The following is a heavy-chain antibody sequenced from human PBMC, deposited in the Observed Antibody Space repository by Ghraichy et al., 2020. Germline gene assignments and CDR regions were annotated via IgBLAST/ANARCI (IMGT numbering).Heavy chain of an antibody. D-gene: IGHD6-13*01. J-gene: IGHJ2*01. V-gene: IGHV3-48*02. CDR2: ISSRSSTI. CDR1: GLTFSSFS. CDR3: ARPYSSSWLDQNWYFDL. Sequence: GGSLRLSCAASGLTFSSFSMNWVRQAPGKGLEWVSYISSRSSTIYYADSVKGRFTISRDNAKNSLYLQMNSLRDEDTAVYYCARPYSSSWLDQNWYFDLWGRGTLVTVSS.